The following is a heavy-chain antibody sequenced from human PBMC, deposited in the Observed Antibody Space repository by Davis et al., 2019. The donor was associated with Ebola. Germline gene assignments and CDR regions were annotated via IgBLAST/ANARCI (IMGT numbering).Heavy chain of an antibody. D-gene: IGHD5-18*01. CDR1: DYSTSSGYY. V-gene: IGHV4-38-2*02. Sequence: MPSETLSLTCTVSDYSTSSGYYWGWIRQPPGKGLGWIGTIYHSGSTYYNPSLESRVTISLDTSKNQFSLKLSSVTAADTAVYYCARGRYSYGYFDYWGQGTLVTVSP. CDR3: ARGRYSYGYFDY. CDR2: IYHSGST. J-gene: IGHJ4*02.